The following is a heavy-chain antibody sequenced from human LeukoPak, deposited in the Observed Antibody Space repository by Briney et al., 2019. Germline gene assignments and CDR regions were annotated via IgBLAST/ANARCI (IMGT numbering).Heavy chain of an antibody. CDR2: ISSSSSYI. Sequence: GGSLRLSCAASGFTFSSYSMNWVRQAPGKGLEWVSSISSSSSYIYYADSVKGRFTISRDNAKNSLYLQMNSLRAEDTAVFYCAISRDGYRTYAYWGQGTLVTVSS. D-gene: IGHD5-24*01. V-gene: IGHV3-21*01. CDR1: GFTFSSYS. J-gene: IGHJ4*02. CDR3: AISRDGYRTYAY.